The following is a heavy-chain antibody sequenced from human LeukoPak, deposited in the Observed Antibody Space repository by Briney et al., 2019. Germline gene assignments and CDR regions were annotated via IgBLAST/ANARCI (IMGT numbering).Heavy chain of an antibody. Sequence: GGSLRLSCAASGFTFDDYTMHWVRQAPGKGLEWVSLISWDGGSTYYADSVKGRFTISRDNSKNSLYLQMNSLRTEDTALYYCAKGGYSSGWQREDYMDVWGKGTTVTVSS. CDR2: ISWDGGST. J-gene: IGHJ6*03. CDR1: GFTFDDYT. V-gene: IGHV3-43*01. CDR3: AKGGYSSGWQREDYMDV. D-gene: IGHD6-19*01.